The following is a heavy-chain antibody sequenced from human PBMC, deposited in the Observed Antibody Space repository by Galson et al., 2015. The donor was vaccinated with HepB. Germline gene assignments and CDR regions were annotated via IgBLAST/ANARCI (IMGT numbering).Heavy chain of an antibody. CDR2: ISSSSGTI. V-gene: IGHV3-48*02. J-gene: IGHJ3*01. D-gene: IGHD3-22*01. Sequence: SLRLSCAATGFTFSSYSMTWVRQAPGKGLKWVSYISSSSGTIHYADSVKCRFTISRDNAKNSLYLQMNILRDEYKAVYYCAGDYYDDSSAYSSYAFDLWGQGTMVTVSS. CDR1: GFTFSSYS. CDR3: AGDYYDDSSAYSSYAFDL.